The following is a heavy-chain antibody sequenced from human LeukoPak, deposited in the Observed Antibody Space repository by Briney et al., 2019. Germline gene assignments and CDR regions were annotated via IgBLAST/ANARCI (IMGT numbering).Heavy chain of an antibody. Sequence: SVKVSCKASGGTFSSYAISWVRQAPGQGLEWMGGIIPIFGTANYAQKFQGRVTITTDESTSTAYTELSSLRSEDTAVYYCARPSDSSGYYYYYYMDVWGKGTTVTVSS. CDR3: ARPSDSSGYYYYYYMDV. CDR2: IIPIFGTA. CDR1: GGTFSSYA. V-gene: IGHV1-69*05. J-gene: IGHJ6*03. D-gene: IGHD3-22*01.